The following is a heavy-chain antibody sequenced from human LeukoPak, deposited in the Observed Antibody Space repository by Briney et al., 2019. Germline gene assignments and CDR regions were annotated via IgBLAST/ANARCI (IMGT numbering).Heavy chain of an antibody. Sequence: SETLSLTCTVSGGSISSYYWSWIRQPPGEGLEWIGYIYYSGSTNYNPSLKSRVTISVDTSKNQFSLKLSSVTAADTAVYYCARHSVSIAAAAMDYWGQGTLVTVSS. V-gene: IGHV4-59*08. J-gene: IGHJ4*02. CDR3: ARHSVSIAAAAMDY. CDR2: IYYSGST. D-gene: IGHD6-13*01. CDR1: GGSISSYY.